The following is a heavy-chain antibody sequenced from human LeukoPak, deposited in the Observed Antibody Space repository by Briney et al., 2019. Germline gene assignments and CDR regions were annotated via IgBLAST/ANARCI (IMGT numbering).Heavy chain of an antibody. J-gene: IGHJ6*02. Sequence: SETLSLTCTVPGGSISSSSYYRGWIRQPPGKGLEWHGSIYYSGSTYYNPSLKSRVTISVDTSKNQFSLKLSSVTAADTAVYYCARVATYYYGSGSYYGMDVWGQGTTVTVSS. CDR2: IYYSGST. CDR1: GGSISSSSYY. D-gene: IGHD3-10*01. CDR3: ARVATYYYGSGSYYGMDV. V-gene: IGHV4-39*07.